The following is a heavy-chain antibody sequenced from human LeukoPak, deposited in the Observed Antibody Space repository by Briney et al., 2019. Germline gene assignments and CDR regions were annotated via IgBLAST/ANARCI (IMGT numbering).Heavy chain of an antibody. CDR1: GGSVSSGSYY. J-gene: IGHJ6*02. V-gene: IGHV4-61*01. Sequence: PSETLSLTCTVSGGSVSSGSYYWSWIRQPPGKGLEWIGYIYYSGSTNYNPSLESRVTISVDTSKNQFSLQLSSVTAADMAVYYCARVPHYYAMDVWGQGTTVTVSS. CDR3: ARVPHYYAMDV. CDR2: IYYSGST.